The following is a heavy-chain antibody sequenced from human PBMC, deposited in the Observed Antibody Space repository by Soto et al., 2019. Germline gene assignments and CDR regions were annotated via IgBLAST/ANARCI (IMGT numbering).Heavy chain of an antibody. Sequence: PGGSLRLACASSVFTFSSYAMNWVRQAPGKGLEWVSTMSGSGGYTYYADSVKGRFTISRDNSNSTLYLQMNSLKAEDTALYYCAKALGYCRDTSCFAFDFWGQGALVTVSS. CDR3: AKALGYCRDTSCFAFDF. D-gene: IGHD2-2*01. CDR1: VFTFSSYA. V-gene: IGHV3-23*01. CDR2: MSGSGGYT. J-gene: IGHJ4*02.